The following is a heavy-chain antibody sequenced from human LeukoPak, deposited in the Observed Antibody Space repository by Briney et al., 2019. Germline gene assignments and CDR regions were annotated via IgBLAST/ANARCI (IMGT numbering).Heavy chain of an antibody. D-gene: IGHD3-22*01. J-gene: IGHJ4*02. Sequence: ASVKVSCKASGYTFTSYYMHWVRQAPGQGLEWMGIINPSGGSTSYAQKFQGRVTMTRDTSTSTVYMELSSLRSEDTAVYCCARGGDTMIVVVIPLDYWGQGTLVTVSS. CDR1: GYTFTSYY. V-gene: IGHV1-46*01. CDR2: INPSGGST. CDR3: ARGGDTMIVVVIPLDY.